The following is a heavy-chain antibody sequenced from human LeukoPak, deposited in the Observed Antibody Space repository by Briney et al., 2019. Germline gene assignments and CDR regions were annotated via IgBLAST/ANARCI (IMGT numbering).Heavy chain of an antibody. Sequence: GGSLRLSCAASGFTFNTYAMSWVRQAPGKGLEWVSSISGGGDTTNYADSVKGRFTISRDNSKNTAYLQMNSLKTEDTAVYYCTGQGIVGTTQIFDCWGQGTLVTVSS. CDR1: GFTFNTYA. CDR2: ISGGGDTT. J-gene: IGHJ4*02. V-gene: IGHV3-23*01. D-gene: IGHD1-26*01. CDR3: TGQGIVGTTQIFDC.